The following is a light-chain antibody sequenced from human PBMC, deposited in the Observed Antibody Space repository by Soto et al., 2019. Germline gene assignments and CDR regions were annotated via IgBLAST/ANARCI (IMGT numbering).Light chain of an antibody. V-gene: IGLV1-40*01. J-gene: IGLJ3*02. CDR1: SSNIGAGYD. CDR2: GNK. Sequence: QTVVTQPPSVSGAPGQRVTISCTGSSSNIGAGYDVQWYQQVPGSAPKVVIYGNKNRPSGVADRFSGSKSGTSASLAISGLRSEDEGDYYCAAWDDSLSGPVFGGGTKLTVL. CDR3: AAWDDSLSGPV.